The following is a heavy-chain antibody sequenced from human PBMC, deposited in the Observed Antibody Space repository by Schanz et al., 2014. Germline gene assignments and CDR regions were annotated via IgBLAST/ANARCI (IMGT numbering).Heavy chain of an antibody. D-gene: IGHD1-1*01. CDR1: GFTLSNSD. CDR2: IGYLGDT. V-gene: IGHV3-13*01. J-gene: IGHJ4*02. CDR3: ARAHGNNWYGKGLDY. Sequence: EVQLVESGGGLVQPGGSLRLSCAASGFTLSNSDMHWVRQGTGKGLEWVSTIGYLGDTYYPDSVKGRFTVSRDSGQNSLYLQMNSLRAGDTAVYYCARAHGNNWYGKGLDYWGQGTQXTVSS.